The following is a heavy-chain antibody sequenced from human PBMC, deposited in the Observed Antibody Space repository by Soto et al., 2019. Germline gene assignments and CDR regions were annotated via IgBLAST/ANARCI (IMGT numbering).Heavy chain of an antibody. J-gene: IGHJ5*02. CDR3: AHGIVLRYFDWLLLDWFDP. CDR2: IYWDDDK. Sequence: TLVNPTQTLTLTCTFSGFSLSTSGVGVGWIRQPPGKALEWLALIYWDDDKRYSPSLKSRLTITKDTSKNQVVLTMTNMDPVDTATYYCAHGIVLRYFDWLLLDWFDPWGQGTLVTVSS. CDR1: GFSLSTSGVG. D-gene: IGHD3-9*01. V-gene: IGHV2-5*02.